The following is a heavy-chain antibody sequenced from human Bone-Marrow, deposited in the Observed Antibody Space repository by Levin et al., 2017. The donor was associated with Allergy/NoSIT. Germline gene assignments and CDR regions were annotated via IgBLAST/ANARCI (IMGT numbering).Heavy chain of an antibody. V-gene: IGHV1-46*01. J-gene: IGHJ4*02. CDR3: ARVSSEGWYFDY. D-gene: IGHD2-15*01. CDR1: GYTFTNYY. Sequence: GASVKVSCKASGYTFTNYYMHWVRQAPGQGFEWMGIINPSGDSTSYAQKFQGRVTMTRDTSTSTVYMELSSLRSEDTAVYHCARVSSEGWYFDYWGQGTLVIVSS. CDR2: INPSGDST.